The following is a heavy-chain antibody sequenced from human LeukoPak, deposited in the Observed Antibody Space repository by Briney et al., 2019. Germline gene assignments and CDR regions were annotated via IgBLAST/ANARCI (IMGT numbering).Heavy chain of an antibody. Sequence: PSETLSLTCTVSGGSISSSSYYWGWIRQPPGKGLEWIGSISYGGSTHYNPPLKSRVTMSVDTSKNQFSLKLRSVTATDTAVYHCATSPGADYGGDHWFDPWGQGTLVTVSS. V-gene: IGHV4-39*01. CDR1: GGSISSSSYY. J-gene: IGHJ5*02. D-gene: IGHD4-23*01. CDR2: ISYGGST. CDR3: ATSPGADYGGDHWFDP.